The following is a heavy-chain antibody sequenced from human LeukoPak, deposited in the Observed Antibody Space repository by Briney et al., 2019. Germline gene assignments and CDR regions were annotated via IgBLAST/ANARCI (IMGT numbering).Heavy chain of an antibody. D-gene: IGHD3-9*01. CDR2: IYYSGNT. Sequence: ASETLSLTCTVSGGSISSGDYYWSWIRQLPGKGLEWIGHIYYSGNTYYNPSLKSRVTISVDTSKNQFSLKLSSVTAADTAVYYCARHSYYDILTGYLYYFDYWGQGTLVTVSS. V-gene: IGHV4-30-4*01. CDR3: ARHSYYDILTGYLYYFDY. CDR1: GGSISSGDYY. J-gene: IGHJ4*02.